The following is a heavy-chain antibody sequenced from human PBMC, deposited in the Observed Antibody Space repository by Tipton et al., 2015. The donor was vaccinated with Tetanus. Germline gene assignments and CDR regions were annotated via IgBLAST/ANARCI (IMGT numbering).Heavy chain of an antibody. D-gene: IGHD6-13*01. J-gene: IGHJ4*02. Sequence: TLSLTCTVSGGSINTNSYYWGWIRQPPGKGLEFIGSVYYSGSTYYNPSLKSRVTISIDTSKNQFSLRLSSVTAADTAFYYCARHLSTGSWYFFDYWGQGVRVTV. CDR2: VYYSGST. CDR3: ARHLSTGSWYFFDY. CDR1: GGSINTNSYY. V-gene: IGHV4-39*01.